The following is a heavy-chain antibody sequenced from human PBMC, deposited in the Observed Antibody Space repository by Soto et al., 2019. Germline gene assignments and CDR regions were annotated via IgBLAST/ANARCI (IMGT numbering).Heavy chain of an antibody. CDR2: SKGDGSRT. CDR1: GFTFSNYW. J-gene: IGHJ6*03. Sequence: EVQLVESGGGLVQPGGSLTLSCAASGFTFSNYWMHWVRQAPGKGLVWVSRSKGDGSRTNYADSLKGRFTISRDNAKNMLDLQVNDLRAEDTAVFSCARGVPDYWYTDGWGKGTSVTVSS. D-gene: IGHD3-10*01. CDR3: ARGVPDYWYTDG. V-gene: IGHV3-74*01.